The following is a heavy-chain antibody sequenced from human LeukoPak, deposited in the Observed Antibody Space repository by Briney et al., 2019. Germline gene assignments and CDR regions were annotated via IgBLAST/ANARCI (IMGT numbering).Heavy chain of an antibody. V-gene: IGHV3-23*01. CDR2: IRGTGGTT. J-gene: IGHJ3*01. CDR1: GFTFSDYA. Sequence: GGSLRPSCAASGFTFSDYALIWVRQAPGKGLEWISAIRGTGGTTYYADSVKGRCTISRDNSRNTVYLQMNSLRAEDTALYFCGKDPNGDYVGAFDFWGPGTMVTVSS. CDR3: GKDPNGDYVGAFDF. D-gene: IGHD4-17*01.